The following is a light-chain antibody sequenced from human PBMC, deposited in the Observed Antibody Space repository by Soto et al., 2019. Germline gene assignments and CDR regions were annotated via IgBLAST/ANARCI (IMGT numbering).Light chain of an antibody. Sequence: GDRVTITCRASESISSWLAWYQQKPGKAPKLLIYGASSLESGVPSRFSGSRSGTEFTLTISSLQPDDFATYYCQQYNSQGTFGQGTKVDVK. V-gene: IGKV1-5*01. J-gene: IGKJ1*01. CDR1: ESISSW. CDR2: GAS. CDR3: QQYNSQGT.